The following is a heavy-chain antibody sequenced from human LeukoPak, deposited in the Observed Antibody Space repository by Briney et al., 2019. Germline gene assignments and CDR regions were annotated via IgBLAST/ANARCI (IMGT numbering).Heavy chain of an antibody. V-gene: IGHV6-1*01. CDR2: TYYRSKWYN. D-gene: IGHD4-23*01. J-gene: IGHJ6*03. Sequence: SQTLSLTCAISGDSVSSNTAAWNCIRQSPSRGLEWLGRTYYRSKWYNDYAVSVKSRITINPDTSKNQFPLHLSSVTPEDTAVYYCARSVVTPYYYYYMDVWGKGTTVTVSS. CDR1: GDSVSSNTAA. CDR3: ARSVVTPYYYYYMDV.